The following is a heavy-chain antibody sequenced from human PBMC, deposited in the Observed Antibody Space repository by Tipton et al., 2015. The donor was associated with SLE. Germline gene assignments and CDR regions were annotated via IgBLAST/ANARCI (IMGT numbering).Heavy chain of an antibody. D-gene: IGHD2-2*01. V-gene: IGHV4-4*07. CDR1: GGSIISYY. CDR2: IYTSGST. J-gene: IGHJ3*02. CDR3: ARTVVPDVMGALDI. Sequence: TLSLTCTVSGGSIISYYWGWIRQPARKGLEWIGHIYTSGSTNYNPPLNSRVSMSIDTSKNQFSLNLNSVTAADTAVYYCARTVVPDVMGALDIWGQGTMVTVSS.